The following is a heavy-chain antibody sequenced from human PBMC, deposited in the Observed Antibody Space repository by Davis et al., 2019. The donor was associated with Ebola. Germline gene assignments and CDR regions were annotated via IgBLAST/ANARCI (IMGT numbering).Heavy chain of an antibody. V-gene: IGHV4-4*02. CDR1: GDSISSSNW. J-gene: IGHJ6*02. CDR2: IYHSGST. CDR3: ARGGYYYYYGMDV. Sequence: GSLRLSCAVSGDSISSSNWWSWVRQPPGKGLEWIGEIYHSGSTNYNPSLKSRVTISVDKSKNQFSLKLSSVTAADTAVYYCARGGYYYYYGMDVWGQGTTVTVSS.